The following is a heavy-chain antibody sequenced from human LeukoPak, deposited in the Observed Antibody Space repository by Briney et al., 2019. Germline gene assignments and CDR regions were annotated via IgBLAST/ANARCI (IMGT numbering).Heavy chain of an antibody. Sequence: GGSLRLSCAASGFTFSSYEMNWVRQAPGKGQEWVSYISSSGSTIYYADSVKGRFTISRDSAKISLYLQMNSLRAEDTAIYYCARVVLPAAGFDCWGQGTLVTVSS. CDR2: ISSSGSTI. J-gene: IGHJ4*02. CDR1: GFTFSSYE. V-gene: IGHV3-48*03. CDR3: ARVVLPAAGFDC. D-gene: IGHD6-13*01.